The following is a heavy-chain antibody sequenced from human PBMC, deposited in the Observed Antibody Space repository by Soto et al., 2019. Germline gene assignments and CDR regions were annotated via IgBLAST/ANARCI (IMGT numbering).Heavy chain of an antibody. CDR3: ATRIAHKEPSSSRPTSPWLDP. CDR2: ISTTGSRT. V-gene: IGHV3-21*05. J-gene: IGHJ5*02. CDR1: GFTFSSYS. Sequence: GGSLSLSCAASGFTFSSYSMNWVRQAPGKGLEWLSYISTTGSRTFYADSVKGRFTISRDNARNSLYLQMNSLQASDTAMYYCATRIAHKEPSSSRPTSPWLDPWGQGTLVTVSS. D-gene: IGHD1-1*01.